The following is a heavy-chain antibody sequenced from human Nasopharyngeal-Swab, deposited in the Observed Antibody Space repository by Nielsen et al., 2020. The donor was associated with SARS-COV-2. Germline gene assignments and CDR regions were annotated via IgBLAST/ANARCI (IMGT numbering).Heavy chain of an antibody. J-gene: IGHJ4*02. D-gene: IGHD3-10*01. V-gene: IGHV3-23*01. Sequence: GESLKISCAASGFMFSSYGMNWVRQAPGKGLEWISAVSASGGTTYYADSVKGRFTISRDNSKNTLYLQVNILRDEDTAVYYCAKGGDYHGSGNYFPIDCWGQGTQVIVSS. CDR2: VSASGGTT. CDR1: GFMFSSYG. CDR3: AKGGDYHGSGNYFPIDC.